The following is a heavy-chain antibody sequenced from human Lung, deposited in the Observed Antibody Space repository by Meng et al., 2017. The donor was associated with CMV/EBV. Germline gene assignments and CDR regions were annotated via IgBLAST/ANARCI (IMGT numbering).Heavy chain of an antibody. V-gene: IGHV3-30*02. CDR2: IRFDGTNK. J-gene: IGHJ6*02. CDR3: AKRGDSSGTYAMDV. Sequence: SXAASGFTFSSYAMHWVRQAPGKGLEWVANIRFDGTNKYHADSVKGRFTISRDNSKNTLYLQMNSLRAEDTAVYYCAKRGDSSGTYAMDVWGQGTXVTGAS. CDR1: GFTFSSYA. D-gene: IGHD3-22*01.